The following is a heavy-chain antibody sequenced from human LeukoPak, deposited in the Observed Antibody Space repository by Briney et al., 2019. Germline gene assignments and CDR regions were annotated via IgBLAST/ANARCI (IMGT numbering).Heavy chain of an antibody. V-gene: IGHV1-18*01. J-gene: IGHJ4*02. D-gene: IGHD2-15*01. CDR1: GYTFSSFG. CDR3: ARGGGYWRGGSCYEFDY. CDR2: ISAYNGDT. Sequence: ASVKVSCKASGYTFSSFGISWVRQPPGQGLEWMGWISAYNGDTNYAQKLQGRVTMTTDTSTSTAYMELRSLRSDDTAVYYCARGGGYWRGGSCYEFDYWGQGTLVTVSS.